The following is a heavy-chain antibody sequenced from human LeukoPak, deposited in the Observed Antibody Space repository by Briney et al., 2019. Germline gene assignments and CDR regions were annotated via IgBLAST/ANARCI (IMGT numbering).Heavy chain of an antibody. CDR3: ARGGTFVSDY. Sequence: TGGSLRLSCAAAGFTVSSNYMSWVRQAPGKGLEWVSVIYSGGSTYYADSVKGRFTISRDNSKNTLYLQMDSLRVEDTAVYYCARGGTFVSDYWGQGTLVTVSS. D-gene: IGHD1-1*01. V-gene: IGHV3-66*01. CDR1: GFTVSSNY. J-gene: IGHJ4*02. CDR2: IYSGGST.